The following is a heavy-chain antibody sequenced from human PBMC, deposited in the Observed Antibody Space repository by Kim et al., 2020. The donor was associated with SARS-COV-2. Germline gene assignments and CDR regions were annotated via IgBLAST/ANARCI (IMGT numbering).Heavy chain of an antibody. V-gene: IGHV3-23*01. Sequence: GGSLRLSCAASGFTFSSYAMSWVRQAPGKGLEWVSAISGSGGSTYYADSVKGRFTISRDNSKNTLYLQMNSLRAEDTAVYYCAKGVFDCSGGSCYSDYWGQGTLVTVSS. CDR1: GFTFSSYA. J-gene: IGHJ4*02. CDR2: ISGSGGST. D-gene: IGHD2-15*01. CDR3: AKGVFDCSGGSCYSDY.